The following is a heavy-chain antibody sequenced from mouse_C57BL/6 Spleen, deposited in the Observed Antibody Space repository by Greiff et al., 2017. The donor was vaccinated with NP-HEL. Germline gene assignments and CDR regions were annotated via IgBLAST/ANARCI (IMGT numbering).Heavy chain of an antibody. D-gene: IGHD1-1*01. CDR3: TTAHYYGSSWFAY. CDR1: GFNIKDYY. J-gene: IGHJ3*01. Sequence: VQLQQSGAELVRPGASVKLSCTASGFNIKDYYMHWVKQRPEQGLEWIGRIDPEDGDTEYAPKFQGKATLTADTSSTTAYLQLTCLTSEYTAVYYCTTAHYYGSSWFAYWGQGTLVTVSA. CDR2: IDPEDGDT. V-gene: IGHV14-1*01.